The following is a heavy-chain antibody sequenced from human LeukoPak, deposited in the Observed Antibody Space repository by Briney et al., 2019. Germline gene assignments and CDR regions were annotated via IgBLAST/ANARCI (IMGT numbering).Heavy chain of an antibody. CDR3: ARVTMVRGVTHDWFDP. Sequence: SSSSTYIYYADSLNGRFTISRDNAKNSLYLQTNSLRAEDTAVYYCARVTMVRGVTHDWFDPWGQGTLVTVSS. V-gene: IGHV3-21*01. J-gene: IGHJ5*02. D-gene: IGHD3-10*01. CDR2: SSSSTYI.